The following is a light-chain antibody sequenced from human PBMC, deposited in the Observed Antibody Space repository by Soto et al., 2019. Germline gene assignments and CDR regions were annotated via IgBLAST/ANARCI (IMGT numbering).Light chain of an antibody. J-gene: IGKJ5*01. V-gene: IGKV2-28*01. CDR3: QQYGSSPRT. Sequence: DILMTQSPLSLPVTPGEPASISCRSSQGLLHSNGYNYLDWYLQKPGQSPQVLIYLGSNRASGVPDRFSGSGSGTDFTLTITRLEPEDFAVYYCQQYGSSPRTFGQGTRLEIK. CDR2: LGS. CDR1: QGLLHSNGYNY.